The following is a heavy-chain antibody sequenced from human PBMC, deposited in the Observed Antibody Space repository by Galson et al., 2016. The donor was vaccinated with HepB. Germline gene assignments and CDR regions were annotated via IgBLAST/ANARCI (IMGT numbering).Heavy chain of an antibody. CDR2: IGSGSRYI. J-gene: IGHJ4*02. CDR1: GFTFITYT. Sequence: SLRLSCAASGFTFITYTMNWVRQAPGKGLEWVSSIGSGSRYIYYADSVKGRFTISRDNAKNSLYLQMNSLRAEDTAVYYCARSGWFGEFDYWGQGTLVTVSS. V-gene: IGHV3-21*01. D-gene: IGHD3-10*01. CDR3: ARSGWFGEFDY.